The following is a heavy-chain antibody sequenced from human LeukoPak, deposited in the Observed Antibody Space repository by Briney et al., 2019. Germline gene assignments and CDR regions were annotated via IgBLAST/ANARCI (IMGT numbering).Heavy chain of an antibody. CDR1: GGTFSSYA. V-gene: IGHV1-69*13. J-gene: IGHJ4*02. Sequence: SVKVSCKASGGTFSSYAISWVRQAPGQGLEWMGGIIPIFGTANYAQKFQGRVTITADESTSTAYMELSSLRSEDPAVYYCAREATAAMGEFDYWGQGTLVTVSS. CDR2: IIPIFGTA. CDR3: AREATAAMGEFDY. D-gene: IGHD2-2*01.